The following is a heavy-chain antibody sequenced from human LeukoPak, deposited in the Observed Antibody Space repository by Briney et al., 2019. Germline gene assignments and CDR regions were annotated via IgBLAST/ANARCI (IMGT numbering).Heavy chain of an antibody. V-gene: IGHV7-4-1*02. J-gene: IGHJ4*02. CDR1: GYTFTTYA. Sequence: ASVKVSCKASGYTFTTYAMNWVRQAPGQGLEWMGWINTNTGNPTYAQGFTGRFVLSLDTSVSTAYLQISSLMPEDTAVYYCARVGSTVTTTLDYFDFWGQGTLVIVSS. D-gene: IGHD4-11*01. CDR3: ARVGSTVTTTLDYFDF. CDR2: INTNTGNP.